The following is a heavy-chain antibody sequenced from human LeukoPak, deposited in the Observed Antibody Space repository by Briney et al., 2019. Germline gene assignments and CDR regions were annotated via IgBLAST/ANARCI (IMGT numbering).Heavy chain of an antibody. CDR3: ARRVSGDYVHWFDP. CDR1: GGSVSSGNYY. D-gene: IGHD4-17*01. CDR2: NSYSGSA. V-gene: IGHV4-61*01. J-gene: IGHJ5*02. Sequence: PSETLSLTCTVSGGSVSSGNYYWTWIRQPPGKGLEWIGYNSYSGSANYNPSLKSRVTILLDTSKNQFSLKLSSVTAADTAIYSCARRVSGDYVHWFDPWGQGTLVTVSS.